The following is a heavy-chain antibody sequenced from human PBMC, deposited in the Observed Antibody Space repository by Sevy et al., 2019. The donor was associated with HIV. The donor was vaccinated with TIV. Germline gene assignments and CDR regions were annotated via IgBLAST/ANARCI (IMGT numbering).Heavy chain of an antibody. J-gene: IGHJ4*02. CDR2: ISAYNGNT. CDR1: GYTFTSYG. Sequence: ASVKVSCKASGYTFTSYGISWVRQAPGQGLEWMGWISAYNGNTNYAQKLQGRVTMTTDTSTSTAYMELRSLGSDDTAVYYCARDSSGYRHVDYWGQGTLVTVSS. CDR3: ARDSSGYRHVDY. D-gene: IGHD3-22*01. V-gene: IGHV1-18*01.